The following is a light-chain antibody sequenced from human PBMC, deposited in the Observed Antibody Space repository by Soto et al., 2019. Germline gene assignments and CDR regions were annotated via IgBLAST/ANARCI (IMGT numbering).Light chain of an antibody. Sequence: QAVLTQPPSASGSPGQSITISCTGTSSDVGASNYVSWYRQYPGTPPQLVISEVTKRPSGVPDRFSGSKSANTASLTVSGLQAEDEADYYCSSHAGGGKFVFGTGTKLTVL. CDR3: SSHAGGGKFV. CDR2: EVT. CDR1: SSDVGASNY. J-gene: IGLJ1*01. V-gene: IGLV2-8*01.